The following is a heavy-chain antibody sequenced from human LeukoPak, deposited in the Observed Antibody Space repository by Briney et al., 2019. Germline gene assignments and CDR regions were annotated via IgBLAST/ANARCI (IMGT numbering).Heavy chain of an antibody. J-gene: IGHJ4*02. V-gene: IGHV3-66*01. CDR2: TYNVGTT. CDR1: GFTVSNNY. D-gene: IGHD3-10*01. CDR3: ARGYGSGSYYF. Sequence: GGSLRLSCAVSGFTVSNNYMSWVRQAPGKGLEWVSITYNVGTTYYTDSVKGRFTISRDNSKNTLYLQMNSLRADDTAVYYCARGYGSGSYYFWGQGTLVTVSS.